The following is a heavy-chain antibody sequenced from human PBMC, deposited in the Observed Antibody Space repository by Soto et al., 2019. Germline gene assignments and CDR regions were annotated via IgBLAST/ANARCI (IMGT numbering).Heavy chain of an antibody. CDR2: IYYSGST. J-gene: IGHJ4*02. CDR3: ARDLAGTFDY. V-gene: IGHV4-59*01. Sequence: SETLSLTYTVPGGSISSYYWSWIRQPPGKGLEWIGYIYYSGSTNYNPSLKSRVTISVDTSKNQFSLKLSSVTAADTAVYYCARDLAGTFDYWGQGTLVTVSS. CDR1: GGSISSYY. D-gene: IGHD6-13*01.